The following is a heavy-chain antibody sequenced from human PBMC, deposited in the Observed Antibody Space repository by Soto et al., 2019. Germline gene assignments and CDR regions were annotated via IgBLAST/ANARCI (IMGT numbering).Heavy chain of an antibody. Sequence: PGGSLRLSCAASGFAFSSYEMNWVRQAPWKGLEWVSYISSSGSTIYYADSVKGRFTISRDNAKNSLYLQMNSLRAEDTAVYYCARDHNDSSGYELWFDYWGQGTLVTVSS. V-gene: IGHV3-48*03. CDR1: GFAFSSYE. J-gene: IGHJ4*02. CDR2: ISSSGSTI. CDR3: ARDHNDSSGYELWFDY. D-gene: IGHD3-22*01.